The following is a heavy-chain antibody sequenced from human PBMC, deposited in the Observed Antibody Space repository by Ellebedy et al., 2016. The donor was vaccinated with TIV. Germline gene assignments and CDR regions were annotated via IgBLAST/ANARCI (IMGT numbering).Heavy chain of an antibody. D-gene: IGHD5-18*01. CDR2: IRFDGNNA. CDR3: AKDRDNYGGAPYNGMDI. Sequence: GESLKISCAASGFTFSSSGMNWVRQAPGKGLEWVAFIRFDGNNAYYADSVKGRFTISRDNSKNTLYLQMNSLRAEETAVYYCAKDRDNYGGAPYNGMDIWGQGTTVTVSS. V-gene: IGHV3-30*02. CDR1: GFTFSSSG. J-gene: IGHJ6*02.